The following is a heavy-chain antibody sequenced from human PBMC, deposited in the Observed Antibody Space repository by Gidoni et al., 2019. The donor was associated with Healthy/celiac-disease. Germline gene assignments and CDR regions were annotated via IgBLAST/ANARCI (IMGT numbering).Heavy chain of an antibody. CDR1: GFTFDDYT. Sequence: EVQLVESGGVVVQPGGSLRLSCAASGFTFDDYTMHWVRQAPGKGLEWVSLISWDGGSTYYADSVKGRFTISRDNSKNSLYLQMNSLRTEDTALYYCAKDQERRSSYYYYGMDVWGQGTTVTVSS. J-gene: IGHJ6*02. D-gene: IGHD6-6*01. CDR3: AKDQERRSSYYYYGMDV. CDR2: ISWDGGST. V-gene: IGHV3-43*01.